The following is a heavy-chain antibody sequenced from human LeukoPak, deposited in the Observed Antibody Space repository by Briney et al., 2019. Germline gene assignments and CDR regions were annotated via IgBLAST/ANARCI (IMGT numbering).Heavy chain of an antibody. D-gene: IGHD2-2*01. J-gene: IGHJ6*02. CDR2: IYHSGST. CDR3: AGAGIVVVPAAVPGMDV. V-gene: IGHV4-4*02. Sequence: PSETLSLTCAVSGGSISSSNWWSWVRQPPGKGLEWIGEIYHSGSTNYNPSLKSRVTISVDKSKNQFSLKLSSVTAADTAVYYCAGAGIVVVPAAVPGMDVWGQGTTVTVSS. CDR1: GGSISSSNW.